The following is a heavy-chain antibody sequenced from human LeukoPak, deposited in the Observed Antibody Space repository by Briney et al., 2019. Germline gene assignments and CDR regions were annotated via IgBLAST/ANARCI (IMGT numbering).Heavy chain of an antibody. J-gene: IGHJ4*02. CDR1: GYTFTGYY. Sequence: ASVQVSCKASGYTFTGYYMHWVRQAPGKGLEWMGWINPNSGGTNYAQKFQGRVIMTRDTSISAAYMELSRLRSDDTAVYYCARDRRDGYNPYYFDYWGQGTLVTVSS. CDR3: ARDRRDGYNPYYFDY. V-gene: IGHV1-2*02. D-gene: IGHD5-24*01. CDR2: INPNSGGT.